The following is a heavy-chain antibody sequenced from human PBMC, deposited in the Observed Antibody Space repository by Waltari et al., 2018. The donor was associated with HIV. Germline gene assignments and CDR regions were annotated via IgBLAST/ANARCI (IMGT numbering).Heavy chain of an antibody. D-gene: IGHD6-6*01. J-gene: IGHJ4*02. CDR1: GFTFSSYW. Sequence: EVQLVESGGGLVQPGGSLRLSCAASGFTFSSYWIHWVRQAPGKGLVGVSRINSDGSSIDYADSVKGRVTISRDTAKNMVYLQMNSLRAEDTAVYYCAREKLIAARPFDYWGQGTRVTVSS. CDR2: INSDGSSI. V-gene: IGHV3-74*01. CDR3: AREKLIAARPFDY.